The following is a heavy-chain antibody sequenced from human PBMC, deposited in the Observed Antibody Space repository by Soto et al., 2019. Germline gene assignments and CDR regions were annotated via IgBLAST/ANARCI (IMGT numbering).Heavy chain of an antibody. J-gene: IGHJ4*02. CDR2: ISYDGSNK. CDR1: GFTFSSYA. CDR3: AKGRSTMIIVVIARFDY. V-gene: IGHV3-30*04. D-gene: IGHD3-22*01. Sequence: GGSLRLSCAASGFTFSSYAMHWVRQAPGKGLEWVAVISYDGSNKYYADSVKGRFTISRDNSKNTLYLQMNSLRAEDAAVYYCAKGRSTMIIVVIARFDYWGQGTLVTVSS.